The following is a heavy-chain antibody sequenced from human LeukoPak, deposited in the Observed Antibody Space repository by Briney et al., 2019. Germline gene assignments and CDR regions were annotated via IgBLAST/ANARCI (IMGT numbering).Heavy chain of an antibody. Sequence: SVKVSCKASGGTFSSYAISWVRQASGQGLEWMGGIIPIFGTANYAQKFQGRVTITADESTSTAYMELSSLRSEDTAVYYCARGQPDSSGFSLPPFDPWGQGTLVTVSS. CDR1: GGTFSSYA. CDR3: ARGQPDSSGFSLPPFDP. J-gene: IGHJ5*02. V-gene: IGHV1-69*13. CDR2: IIPIFGTA. D-gene: IGHD6-19*01.